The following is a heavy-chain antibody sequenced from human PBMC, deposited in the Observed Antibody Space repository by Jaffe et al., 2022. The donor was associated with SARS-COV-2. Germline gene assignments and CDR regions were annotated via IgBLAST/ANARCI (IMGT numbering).Heavy chain of an antibody. CDR1: GFSLTNPRMG. CDR2: IFSNDEK. CDR3: ARIESEVGGWQTHWYFDL. V-gene: IGHV2-26*01. J-gene: IGHJ2*01. Sequence: QVTLEESGPVLVKPTETLTLTCTVSGFSLTNPRMGVSWIRQPPGKALEWLANIFSNDEKSYSTSLKSRLTISKDTSKSQVILSMTNLDPVDTATYYCARIESEVGGWQTHWYFDLWGRGTLVTVSS. D-gene: IGHD6-19*01.